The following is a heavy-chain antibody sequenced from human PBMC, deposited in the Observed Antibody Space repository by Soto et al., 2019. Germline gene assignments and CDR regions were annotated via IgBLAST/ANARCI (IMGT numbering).Heavy chain of an antibody. J-gene: IGHJ3*02. V-gene: IGHV4-31*03. CDR1: GGSVSSGGYY. Sequence: QVQLQESGPGLVKPSQTLSLTCTVSGGSVSSGGYYWSWIRQHPGKGLEWIGYIYYSGSTYYNPSLNSRVTISGDTSKNQFPLKLSPVTAADTAVYYCARHRFRPDAFDIWGQGTMVSVTS. CDR2: IYYSGST. CDR3: ARHRFRPDAFDI.